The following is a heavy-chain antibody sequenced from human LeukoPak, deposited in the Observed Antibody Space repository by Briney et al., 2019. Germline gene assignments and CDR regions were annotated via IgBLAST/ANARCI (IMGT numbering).Heavy chain of an antibody. V-gene: IGHV4-39*01. CDR1: GGSMSSSSYY. Sequence: SETLSLTCTVSGGSMSSSSYYWGWIRQPPGKGLEWIGNMYYTGSTYYNPSLKSRVTISVGTSKNQFSLKLTSVTAADTAVYYCASQTRHCSGGSCYGGWFDPWGQGILVTVSS. CDR2: MYYTGST. D-gene: IGHD2-15*01. CDR3: ASQTRHCSGGSCYGGWFDP. J-gene: IGHJ5*02.